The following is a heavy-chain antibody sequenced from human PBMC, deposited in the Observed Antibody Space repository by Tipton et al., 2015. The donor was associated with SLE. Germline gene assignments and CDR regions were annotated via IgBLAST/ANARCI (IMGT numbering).Heavy chain of an antibody. Sequence: TLSLTCTVSGGSISRSSYYWGWIRQPPGKGLEWIGYVYDIEFTNYNPSLKSRVTISLDTSRNQFSLKLSSVTAADTAVYYCARGGTYHDSSGNIDYWGQGTLVTASS. CDR3: ARGGTYHDSSGNIDY. CDR1: GGSISRSSYY. V-gene: IGHV4-61*05. CDR2: VYDIEFT. J-gene: IGHJ4*02. D-gene: IGHD3-22*01.